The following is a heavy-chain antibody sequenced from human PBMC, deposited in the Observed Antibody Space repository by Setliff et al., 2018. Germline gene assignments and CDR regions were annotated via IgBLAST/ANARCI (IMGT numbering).Heavy chain of an antibody. CDR3: AKTMGLASRQDALDF. D-gene: IGHD6-6*01. Sequence: GESLKISCKASGYSFSTYWIGWVRQMPGKGLEWMGIIYPHDSDTRYSPSFQGQVTISVDKSINSAYLQWSSLKASDTAMYYCAKTMGLASRQDALDFWGQGTMVTVSS. V-gene: IGHV5-51*01. CDR1: GYSFSTYW. CDR2: IYPHDSDT. J-gene: IGHJ3*01.